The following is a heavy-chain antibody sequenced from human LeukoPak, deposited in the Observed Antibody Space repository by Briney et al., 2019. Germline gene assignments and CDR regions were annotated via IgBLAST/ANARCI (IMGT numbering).Heavy chain of an antibody. CDR2: IKQDGSEK. Sequence: GGSLRLSCAASGFTFSSYWMSWVRQAPGKGLEWVANIKQDGSEKYYVDSVKGRFTISRDNAKNSLYLQMNSLRAEDTAVYYCASYYDSSGYFGAFDIWGQGTMVTASS. CDR3: ASYYDSSGYFGAFDI. J-gene: IGHJ3*02. CDR1: GFTFSSYW. D-gene: IGHD3-22*01. V-gene: IGHV3-7*05.